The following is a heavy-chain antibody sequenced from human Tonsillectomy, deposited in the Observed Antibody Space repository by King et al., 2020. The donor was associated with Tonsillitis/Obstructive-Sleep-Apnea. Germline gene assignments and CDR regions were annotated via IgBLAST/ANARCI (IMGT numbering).Heavy chain of an antibody. CDR2: ISYDGRNK. J-gene: IGHJ6*02. V-gene: IGHV3-30*18. D-gene: IGHD6-13*01. CDR3: AKDQIEQQLVLDYYGMDV. Sequence: VQLVESGGGVVQPGRSLRLSCAASGFTFSSYGMHWVRQAPGKGLEWVAVISYDGRNKYHADSVEGRFSISRDNSKNTLYLQMNSPRAEDTAVYYCAKDQIEQQLVLDYYGMDVWGQGTTVTVSS. CDR1: GFTFSSYG.